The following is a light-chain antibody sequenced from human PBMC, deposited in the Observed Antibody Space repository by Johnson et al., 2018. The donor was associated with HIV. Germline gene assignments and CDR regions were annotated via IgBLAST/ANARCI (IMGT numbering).Light chain of an antibody. V-gene: IGLV1-51*01. CDR1: SSNIGNYF. Sequence: QSVLTQPPSVSAAPGQKVTISCSGSSSNIGNYFVPWYQQLPGAAPQLLLYDNNKRPSGLPDRFSGSKSGTSAPLGITGLQTGDETDYYCGTCDSGLSVGFGTGTKVNVL. J-gene: IGLJ1*01. CDR2: DNN. CDR3: GTCDSGLSVG.